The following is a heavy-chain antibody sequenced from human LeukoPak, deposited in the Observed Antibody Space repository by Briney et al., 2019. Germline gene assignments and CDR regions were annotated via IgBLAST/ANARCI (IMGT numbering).Heavy chain of an antibody. D-gene: IGHD5-12*01. J-gene: IGHJ4*02. CDR2: IKSNADGGTT. CDR3: ATDPIPRLPHEGY. Sequence: GGSLRLSCAASGFTFSVAWMSWVRQAPGKGLERVGRIKSNADGGTTDYAAPVKGRFTISRHDSESTLYLQMNSLKTEDTAVYYCATDPIPRLPHEGYWGQGTLVTVSS. CDR1: GFTFSVAW. V-gene: IGHV3-15*01.